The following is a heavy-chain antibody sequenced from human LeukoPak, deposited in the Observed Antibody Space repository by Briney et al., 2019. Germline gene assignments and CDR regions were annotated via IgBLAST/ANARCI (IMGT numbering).Heavy chain of an antibody. V-gene: IGHV3-23*01. J-gene: IGHJ4*02. D-gene: IGHD3-16*01. CDR2: IRGNGET. Sequence: GGSLRLSCAASGLSFSSFAMSWVRQGPARGLEWVSSIRGNGETLHADSVKGRFTLSSDSSRNTVYFQLNNLRVEDTAIYYCAKASWVSSTDAVRWGQGTLVTVSS. CDR1: GLSFSSFA. CDR3: AKASWVSSTDAVR.